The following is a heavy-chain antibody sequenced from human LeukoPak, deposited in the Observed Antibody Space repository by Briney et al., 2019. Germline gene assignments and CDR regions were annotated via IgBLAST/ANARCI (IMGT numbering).Heavy chain of an antibody. CDR3: ARAPFEYCGGDCYSDMDV. J-gene: IGHJ6*03. Sequence: GGSLRLSCAASGFAFSSYSMNWVRQAPGKGLEWVSSISSSSSYIYYADSVKGRFTISRDNAKNSLYLQMNSLRAEDTAVYYCARAPFEYCGGDCYSDMDVWGKGTTVTVSS. CDR1: GFAFSSYS. D-gene: IGHD2-21*01. V-gene: IGHV3-21*01. CDR2: ISSSSSYI.